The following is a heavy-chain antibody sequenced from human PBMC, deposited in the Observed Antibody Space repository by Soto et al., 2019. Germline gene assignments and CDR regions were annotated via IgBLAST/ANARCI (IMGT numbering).Heavy chain of an antibody. CDR3: AGTPEIPPR. J-gene: IGHJ4*02. V-gene: IGHV4-4*02. D-gene: IGHD2-2*02. CDR1: GGSTSSSDW. Sequence: QVHLQESGPGLVKPSETLSLTCAISGGSTSSSDWWTWVRQPPGEGLEWIVVIHRDGVTNYNSSRQSRLTISPDHSRTQVSLSLTSVTAAAAAVYFCAGTPEIPPRWGQGFLVPVSS. CDR2: IHRDGVT.